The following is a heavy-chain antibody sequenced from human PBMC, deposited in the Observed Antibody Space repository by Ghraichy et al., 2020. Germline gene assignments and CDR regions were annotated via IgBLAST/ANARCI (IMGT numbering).Heavy chain of an antibody. D-gene: IGHD3-10*01. CDR3: AKDRGYYYGSGSPTYFDY. CDR1: GFTLSTYA. J-gene: IGHJ4*02. CDR2: ISGRGGST. Sequence: LSLTCAASGFTLSTYAMTWVRQAPGKGLEWVSTISGRGGSTYYADSVKGRFTISRDNSNNTLYLQMNSLRAEDTAVYYCAKDRGYYYGSGSPTYFDYWGQGTLVTVSS. V-gene: IGHV3-23*01.